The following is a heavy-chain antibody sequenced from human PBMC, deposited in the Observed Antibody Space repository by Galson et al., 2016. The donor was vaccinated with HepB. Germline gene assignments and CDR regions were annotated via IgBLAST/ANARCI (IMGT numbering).Heavy chain of an antibody. Sequence: PLSLTCTVSGGSISSGPYYWSWIRQHPGKGLKWIGHIYYSGTTYYHPSLKSRVSISSDTSENQFSLKLKSVTAADEAVYYCAGGKRVGMAYYYGMDVWGQGTTVTVSS. D-gene: IGHD2-21*01. V-gene: IGHV4-31*03. CDR2: IYYSGTT. CDR1: GGSISSGPYY. CDR3: AGGKRVGMAYYYGMDV. J-gene: IGHJ6*02.